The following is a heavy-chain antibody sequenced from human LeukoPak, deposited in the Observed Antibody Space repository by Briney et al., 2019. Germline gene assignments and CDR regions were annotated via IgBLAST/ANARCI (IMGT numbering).Heavy chain of an antibody. CDR2: ISDIGSI. CDR1: GGSFSGYY. D-gene: IGHD2/OR15-2a*01. CDR3: AGHHPRNTVDF. Sequence: SETLSLTCAVYGGSFSGYYWSWIRQPPGKGLEWIAYISDIGSINYNPTLKSRVTISLDTSKNQFSLKLSSVTAADTAVYYCAGHHPRNTVDFWGQGTLVTVSS. J-gene: IGHJ4*02. V-gene: IGHV4-59*08.